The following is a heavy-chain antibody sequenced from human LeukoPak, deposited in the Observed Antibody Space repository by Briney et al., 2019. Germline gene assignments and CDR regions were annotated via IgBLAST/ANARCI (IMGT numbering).Heavy chain of an antibody. J-gene: IGHJ4*02. CDR1: GFTFSSYS. CDR2: ISSSSTYI. CDR3: ARDLMVAATRDANY. D-gene: IGHD2-15*01. V-gene: IGHV3-21*01. Sequence: GGSLRLSCAASGFTFSSYSMNWVRQAPGKGLEWVSSISSSSTYIYYADSVKGRFTISRDNAENSLYLQMNSLRAEDTAVYYCARDLMVAATRDANYWGQGTLVTVSS.